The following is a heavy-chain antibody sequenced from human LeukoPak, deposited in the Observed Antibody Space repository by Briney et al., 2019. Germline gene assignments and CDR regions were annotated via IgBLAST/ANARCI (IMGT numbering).Heavy chain of an antibody. CDR3: AKNGGAAAGRRNWFDP. CDR1: GFTFSSYA. V-gene: IGHV3-23*01. CDR2: ISGSGGST. Sequence: GGSLRLSCAASGFTFSSYAMSWVRQAPGKGLEWVSAISGSGGSTYYADSVKGRFTISRDNSKNTLYLQMNSLRAEDTAVYYCAKNGGAAAGRRNWFDPWGQGTLVTVSS. J-gene: IGHJ5*02. D-gene: IGHD6-13*01.